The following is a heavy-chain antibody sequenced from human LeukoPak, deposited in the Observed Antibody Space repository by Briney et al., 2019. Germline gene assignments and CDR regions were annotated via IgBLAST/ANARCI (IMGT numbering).Heavy chain of an antibody. D-gene: IGHD5-12*01. Sequence: SETLSLTCNVSGGSISSYYWSWIRQPPGKGLEWIGYIYYTWSTSYKPSLKIRGTMSVDTSKNQFSLNLSSVTAADTGVYYCARGSYSDYGDWFDPWGQGTLVTVSS. CDR1: GGSISSYY. V-gene: IGHV4-59*01. J-gene: IGHJ5*02. CDR3: ARGSYSDYGDWFDP. CDR2: IYYTWST.